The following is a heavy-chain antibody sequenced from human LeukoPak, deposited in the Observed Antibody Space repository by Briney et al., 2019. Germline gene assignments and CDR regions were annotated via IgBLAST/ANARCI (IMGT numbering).Heavy chain of an antibody. CDR2: INDNGGTT. J-gene: IGHJ4*02. Sequence: GGSLRLSCAASGFTFSSYALSWVRQAPGKGLEWVSAINDNGGTTFYADSVKGRFTITRDNSKNTLYVQMNSLRGEDTAVYYCAKGPRASGWTYFDYWGQGTLVTVSS. CDR3: AKGPRASGWTYFDY. CDR1: GFTFSSYA. D-gene: IGHD6-19*01. V-gene: IGHV3-23*01.